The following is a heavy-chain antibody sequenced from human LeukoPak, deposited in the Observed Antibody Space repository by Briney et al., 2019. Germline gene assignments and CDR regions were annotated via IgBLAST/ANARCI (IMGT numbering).Heavy chain of an antibody. CDR3: AKDRPNFYETSGSYYKIKGDF. CDR2: ITSMGRTP. D-gene: IGHD3-10*01. V-gene: IGHV3-23*01. CDR1: GFTFNTHA. Sequence: PGGSLRLSCEASGFTFNTHAMSWVRQAPGKGLEWVASITSMGRTPYYTHSVKGRFTTSRDNSKNTLYLQMNSLRGEDTAVYYCAKDRPNFYETSGSYYKIKGDFWGQGSLVTVSS. J-gene: IGHJ4*02.